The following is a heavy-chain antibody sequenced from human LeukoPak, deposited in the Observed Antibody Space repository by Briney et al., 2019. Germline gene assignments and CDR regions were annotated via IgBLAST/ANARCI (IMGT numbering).Heavy chain of an antibody. CDR1: GFTFSSYA. D-gene: IGHD2-8*02. V-gene: IGHV3-23*01. CDR2: ISGSGGST. CDR3: ARDGATVVSYHYLDY. Sequence: GGSLRLSCAASGFTFSSYAMSWVRQAPGKGLEWVSAISGSGGSTYYADSVKGRFTISRDNSKNTLYLQMNSLRAEDTAVYYCARDGATVVSYHYLDYWGQGTLVTVSS. J-gene: IGHJ4*02.